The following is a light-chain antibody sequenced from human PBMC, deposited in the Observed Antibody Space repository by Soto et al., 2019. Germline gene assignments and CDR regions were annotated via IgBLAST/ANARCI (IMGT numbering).Light chain of an antibody. CDR2: GNS. J-gene: IGLJ2*01. Sequence: QSVLTQPPSVSGAPGQRVTISCTGSSSNIGAGYDVHWYQQLPGTAPKLLIYGNSNRPSGVPDRFSGSKSGTAASLAITGLQAEDEADYDCQSYDSSRSGSGVGFGGGTKLTVL. CDR1: SSNIGAGYD. CDR3: QSYDSSRSGSGVG. V-gene: IGLV1-40*01.